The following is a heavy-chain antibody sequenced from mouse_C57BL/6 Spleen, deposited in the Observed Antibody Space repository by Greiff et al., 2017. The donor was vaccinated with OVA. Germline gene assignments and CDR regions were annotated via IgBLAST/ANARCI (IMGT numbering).Heavy chain of an antibody. CDR3: ARPIYYDHGGYAMDY. CDR1: GYSFTDYN. D-gene: IGHD2-4*01. Sequence: VHVKQSGPELVKPGASVKISCKASGYSFTDYNMNWVKQSNGKSLEWIGVINPNYGTTSYNQKFKGKATLTVDQSSSTAYMQLNSLTSEDSAVYYCARPIYYDHGGYAMDYWGQGTSVTVSS. J-gene: IGHJ4*01. V-gene: IGHV1-39*01. CDR2: INPNYGTT.